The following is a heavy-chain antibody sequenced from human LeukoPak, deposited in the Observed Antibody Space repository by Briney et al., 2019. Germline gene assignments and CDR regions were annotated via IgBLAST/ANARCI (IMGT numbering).Heavy chain of an antibody. CDR2: IYYSGST. CDR1: GGSISDYY. D-gene: IGHD1-26*01. CDR3: ARHDSSGSYHFDH. V-gene: IGHV4-59*08. J-gene: IGHJ4*02. Sequence: PSETLSLTCTVSGGSISDYYWSWIRQPPGKGLEWIGYIYYSGSTNYNPSPSLKSRVTISVDTSKNQFSLKVSYVTAADTAVYYCARHDSSGSYHFDHWGQGTLVTVSS.